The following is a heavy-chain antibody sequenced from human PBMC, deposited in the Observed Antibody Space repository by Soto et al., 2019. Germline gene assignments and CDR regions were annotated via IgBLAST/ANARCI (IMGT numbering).Heavy chain of an antibody. J-gene: IGHJ4*02. D-gene: IGHD4-17*01. CDR2: IYYSGST. CDR1: GGSIRSYY. CDR3: TRVGGYYGDYPNFDY. Sequence: PSETLSLTCTVYGGSIRSYYWSWIRQPPGKGLEWIGNIYYSGSTNYNPSRKNRVTISVDMSKNQVSLKLSSVTAADTAVYYCTRVGGYYGDYPNFDYWGQGALVTVSS. V-gene: IGHV4-59*01.